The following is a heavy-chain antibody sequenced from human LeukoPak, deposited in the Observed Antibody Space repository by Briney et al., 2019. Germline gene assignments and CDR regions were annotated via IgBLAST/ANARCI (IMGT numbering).Heavy chain of an antibody. V-gene: IGHV4-61*01. CDR1: GGSISSSSYY. D-gene: IGHD3-10*01. CDR3: AREMVRGVIILNWFDP. Sequence: SETLSLTCTVSGGSISSSSYYWSWIRQPPGRGLEWIGYIYYSGRTSYNPSLKSRVTISVDTSKNQFSLRLSSVTAADTAVHYCAREMVRGVIILNWFDPWGQGTLVTVSS. J-gene: IGHJ5*02. CDR2: IYYSGRT.